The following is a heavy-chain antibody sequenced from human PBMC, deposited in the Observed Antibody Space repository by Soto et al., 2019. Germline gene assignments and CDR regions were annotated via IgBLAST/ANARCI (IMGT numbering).Heavy chain of an antibody. CDR1: GFTFSSYS. V-gene: IGHV3-21*01. Sequence: GGSLRLSCAASGFTFSSYSMNWVRQAPGKGLEWVSSISSNSYIYYADSEKSRITITRDNAKNSLYLQMNSLRAEDTAVYYCARDLGSVYHVYGMDVW. CDR3: ARDLGSVYHVYGMDV. CDR2: ISSNSYI. J-gene: IGHJ6*01. D-gene: IGHD7-27*01.